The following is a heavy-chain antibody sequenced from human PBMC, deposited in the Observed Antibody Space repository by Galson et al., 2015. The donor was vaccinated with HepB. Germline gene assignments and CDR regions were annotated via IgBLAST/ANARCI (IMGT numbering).Heavy chain of an antibody. CDR2: IYYSGST. J-gene: IGHJ6*02. CDR1: GGSVSSGSYY. Sequence: LSLTCTVSGGSVSSGSYYWSWLRQPPGKGLEWIGYIYYSGSTNYNPSLKSRVTISVDTSKNQFSLKLSSVTAADTAVYYCARDQITILHHYYYGMDVWGQGTTVTVSS. V-gene: IGHV4-61*01. D-gene: IGHD3-9*01. CDR3: ARDQITILHHYYYGMDV.